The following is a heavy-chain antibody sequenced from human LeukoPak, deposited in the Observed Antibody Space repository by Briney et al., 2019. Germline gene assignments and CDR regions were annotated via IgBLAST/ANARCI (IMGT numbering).Heavy chain of an antibody. Sequence: GGSLRLSCSASGFTFSSYAMHWVRQAPGKGLEYVSAISSNGGSAYYADSVKGRFTISRDNSKNTLYLQISSLRAEGTAVYYWCKGANVKVGGGIDRFDYWGQGTLVTVSS. V-gene: IGHV3-64D*06. CDR1: GFTFSSYA. CDR3: CKGANVKVGGGIDRFDY. CDR2: ISSNGGSA. J-gene: IGHJ4*02. D-gene: IGHD3-16*02.